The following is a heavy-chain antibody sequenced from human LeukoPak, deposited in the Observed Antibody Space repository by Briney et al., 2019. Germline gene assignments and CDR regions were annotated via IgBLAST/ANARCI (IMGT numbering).Heavy chain of an antibody. J-gene: IGHJ6*03. CDR1: GFTFSSYS. V-gene: IGHV3-21*01. Sequence: GGSLRLSCAASGFTFSSYSMNWVRQAPGKGLEWVSSISSSSRYIYYADSVKGRFTISRDNAKNSLYLQMNSLRAEDTAVYFCASSMGGGYSYGRYYYYYYYMDVWGKGTTVTVSS. D-gene: IGHD5-18*01. CDR2: ISSSSRYI. CDR3: ASSMGGGYSYGRYYYYYYYMDV.